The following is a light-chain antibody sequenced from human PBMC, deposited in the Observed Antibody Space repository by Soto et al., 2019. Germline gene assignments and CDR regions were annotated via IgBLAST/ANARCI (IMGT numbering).Light chain of an antibody. CDR1: SSDVGGYNY. CDR2: DVS. CDR3: SSYTSSSTPYV. J-gene: IGLJ1*01. V-gene: IGLV2-14*01. Sequence: QSLLTQPASVSGSPGQSITSSCTGTSSDVGGYNYVSWYQQHPGKAPKLMIYDVSSRPSGVSNRFSGAKSGNTASLTISGLQTEDEADYYCSSYTSSSTPYVFGTGTKVPVL.